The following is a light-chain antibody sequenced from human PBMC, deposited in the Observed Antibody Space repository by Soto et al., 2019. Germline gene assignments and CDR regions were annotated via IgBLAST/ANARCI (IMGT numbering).Light chain of an antibody. V-gene: IGKV1-5*03. CDR1: QSISYW. J-gene: IGKJ1*01. Sequence: DIQMTQSPSTLSASVGDRVTITCRASQSISYWLAWYQQKPGKAPELLIYKASSLESGVPSRFSGSGSGTDFTLSINSLQPDDFATYYCQQYYSFWTFGQGTKVEIK. CDR3: QQYYSFWT. CDR2: KAS.